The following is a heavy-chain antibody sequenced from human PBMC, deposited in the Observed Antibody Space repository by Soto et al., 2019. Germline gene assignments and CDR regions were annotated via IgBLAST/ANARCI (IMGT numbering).Heavy chain of an antibody. CDR3: ASSYGYTYGSY. CDR1: GFTFSSYW. V-gene: IGHV3-74*01. D-gene: IGHD5-18*01. CDR2: INSDGSST. J-gene: IGHJ4*02. Sequence: HPGGSLRLSCAASGFTFSSYWMHWVRQAPGKGLVWVSRINSDGSSTSYADSVKGRFTISRDNAKNTLYLQMNSLRAEDTAVYYCASSYGYTYGSYWGQGTLVTVSS.